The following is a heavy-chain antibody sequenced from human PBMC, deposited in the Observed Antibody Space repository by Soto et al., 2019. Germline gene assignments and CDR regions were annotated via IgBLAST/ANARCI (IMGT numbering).Heavy chain of an antibody. D-gene: IGHD1-26*01. V-gene: IGHV1-69*13. CDR1: GGSFSSYA. CDR2: IIPIFGTA. CDR3: ARGTREELLLFFDY. J-gene: IGHJ4*02. Sequence: WASVKVSCKASGGSFSSYAISWVRQAPGQGLEWMGGIIPIFGTANYAQKFQGRVTITADESTSTAYMELSSLRSEDTAVYYCARGTREELLLFFDYWGQGTLVTVSS.